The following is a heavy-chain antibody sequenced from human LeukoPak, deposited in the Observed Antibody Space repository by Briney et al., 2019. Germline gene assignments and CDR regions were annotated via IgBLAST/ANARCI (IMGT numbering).Heavy chain of an antibody. V-gene: IGHV4-30-4*01. Sequence: PSQTLSLTCTVSGGSISSGDYYWSWLRQPPGKGLEWIGYIYYSGSTYYNPSLKSRVTISVDTSKNQFSLKLSSVTAADTAVYYCARAPSDYYGSGSPAGAFDIWGQGTMVTVSS. CDR2: IYYSGST. CDR3: ARAPSDYYGSGSPAGAFDI. CDR1: GGSISSGDYY. D-gene: IGHD3-10*01. J-gene: IGHJ3*02.